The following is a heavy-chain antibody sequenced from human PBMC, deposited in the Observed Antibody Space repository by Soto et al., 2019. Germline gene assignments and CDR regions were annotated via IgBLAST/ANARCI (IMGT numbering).Heavy chain of an antibody. CDR1: GYSFTIYC. D-gene: IGHD3-22*01. CDR2: IYPGDSDT. V-gene: IGHV5-51*01. Sequence: GESLKISCNGSGYSFTIYCIGWVLQMPGKGLEWMGIIYPGDSDTRYSPSFQGQVTISADKSISTAYLQWSSLKASDTAMYYCARAGVYDSSGYYYKVFDYWGQGTLVTVSS. J-gene: IGHJ4*02. CDR3: ARAGVYDSSGYYYKVFDY.